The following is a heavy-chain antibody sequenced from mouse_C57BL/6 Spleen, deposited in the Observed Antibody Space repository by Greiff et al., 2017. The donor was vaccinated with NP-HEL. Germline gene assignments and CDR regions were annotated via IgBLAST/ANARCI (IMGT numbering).Heavy chain of an antibody. CDR2: ISSGSSTI. D-gene: IGHD1-1*01. CDR3: ARNPHYYGSSYMAY. J-gene: IGHJ3*01. CDR1: GFTFSDYG. V-gene: IGHV5-17*01. Sequence: EVKLVESGGGLVKPGGSLKLSCAASGFTFSDYGMHWVRQAPEKGLEWVAYISSGSSTIYYADTVKGRFTISRDNAKNTLFLQMTSLRSEDTAMYYCARNPHYYGSSYMAYWGQGTLVTVSA.